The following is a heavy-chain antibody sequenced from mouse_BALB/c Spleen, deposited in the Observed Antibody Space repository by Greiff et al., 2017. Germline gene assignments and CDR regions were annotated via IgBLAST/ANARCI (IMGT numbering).Heavy chain of an antibody. CDR2: ISSGGST. D-gene: IGHD1-1*01. CDR1: GFTFSSYA. Sequence: EVKVEESGGGLVKPGGSLKLSCAASGFTFSSYAMSWVRQTPEKRLEWVASISSGGSTYYPDSVKGRFTISRDNARNILYLQMSSLRSEDTAMYYCAREGYYGLPFAYWGQGTLVTVSA. CDR3: AREGYYGLPFAY. J-gene: IGHJ3*01. V-gene: IGHV5-6-5*01.